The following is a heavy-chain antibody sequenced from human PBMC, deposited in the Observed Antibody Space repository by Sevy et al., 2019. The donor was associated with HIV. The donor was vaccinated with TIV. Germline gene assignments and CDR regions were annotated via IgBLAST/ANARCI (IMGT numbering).Heavy chain of an antibody. D-gene: IGHD3-16*02. Sequence: SETLSLTCTVSGYSISSGYYWGWIRQPPGKGLEWIGSIYHSGSTSYNPSLKSRVTISVDTSKNQFSLKLSSVTAADTAVYYCARDVWGSYRYHLDYWGQGTLVTVSS. CDR3: ARDVWGSYRYHLDY. V-gene: IGHV4-38-2*02. CDR1: GYSISSGYY. J-gene: IGHJ4*02. CDR2: IYHSGST.